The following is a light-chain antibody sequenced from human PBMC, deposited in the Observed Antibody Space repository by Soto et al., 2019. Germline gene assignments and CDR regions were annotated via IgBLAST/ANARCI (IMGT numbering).Light chain of an antibody. CDR2: DAS. V-gene: IGKV3-11*01. J-gene: IGKJ4*01. CDR1: QSVSSY. Sequence: EIVLTQSPATLSLSPGERATLSCRASQSVSSYLAWYQQKPGQAPRLLIYDASNRATGIPARFSGSGSGTDVTLTISRLEPEEFAVYYCQQRSNWPPLTFGGGTKVEIK. CDR3: QQRSNWPPLT.